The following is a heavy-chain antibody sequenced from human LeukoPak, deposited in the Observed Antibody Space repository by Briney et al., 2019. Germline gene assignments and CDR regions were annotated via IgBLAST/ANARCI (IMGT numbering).Heavy chain of an antibody. Sequence: GGSLRLSCAASGFTFSRYTVTWVRQAPGKGLEWVSGISDRGHRTYYADSVKGRFTISRDNSKNTLYLQMNSLRAEDTAVYYCAKGAIISHQRVPGIAVAGIAKYFQHWGQGTLVTVSS. J-gene: IGHJ1*01. CDR1: GFTFSRYT. CDR3: AKGAIISHQRVPGIAVAGIAKYFQH. V-gene: IGHV3-23*01. CDR2: ISDRGHRT. D-gene: IGHD6-19*01.